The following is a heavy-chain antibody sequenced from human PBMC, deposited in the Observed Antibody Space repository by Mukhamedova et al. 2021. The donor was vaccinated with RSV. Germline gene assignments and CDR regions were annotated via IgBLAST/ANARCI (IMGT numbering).Heavy chain of an antibody. Sequence: LEWLAHIFSNDEKSYSTSLKSRLTISKDTSKSQVVLTMTNMDPVDTATYYCARIRRIAAAGTPFDYWGQGTLVTVSS. CDR2: IFSNDEK. V-gene: IGHV2-26*01. D-gene: IGHD6-13*01. CDR3: ARIRRIAAAGTPFDY. J-gene: IGHJ4*02.